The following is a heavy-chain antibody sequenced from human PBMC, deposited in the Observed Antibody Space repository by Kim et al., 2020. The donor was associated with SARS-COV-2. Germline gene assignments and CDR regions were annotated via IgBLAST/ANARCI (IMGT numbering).Heavy chain of an antibody. V-gene: IGHV3-30-3*01. CDR1: GFTFSSYA. CDR2: ISYDGSNK. D-gene: IGHD3-9*01. J-gene: IGHJ4*02. CDR3: ARADPPLLRYFDWSGGYFDY. Sequence: GGSLRLSCAASGFTFSSYAMHWVRQAPGKGLEWVAVISYDGSNKYYADSVKGRFTISRDNSKNTLYLQMNSLRAEDTAVYYCARADPPLLRYFDWSGGYFDYWGQGTLVTVSS.